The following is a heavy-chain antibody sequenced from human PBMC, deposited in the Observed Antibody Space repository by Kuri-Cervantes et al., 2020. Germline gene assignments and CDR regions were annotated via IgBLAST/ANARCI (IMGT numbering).Heavy chain of an antibody. CDR2: ISYDGSNK. D-gene: IGHD5-18*01. CDR1: GFTFSSYA. CDR3: AKVGRADYSYGYVH. J-gene: IGHJ4*02. V-gene: IGHV3-30-3*01. Sequence: GGSLRLSCAASGFTFSSYAMHWVRQAPGKGLEWVAVISYDGSNKYYADSVKGRFTISRDNSKNTLYLQMNSLRTEDTAVYYCAKVGRADYSYGYVHWGQGTLVTVSS.